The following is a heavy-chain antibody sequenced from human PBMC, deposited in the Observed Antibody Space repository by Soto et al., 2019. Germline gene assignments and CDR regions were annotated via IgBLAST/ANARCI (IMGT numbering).Heavy chain of an antibody. CDR3: ARFGSPHKTKVARPGPGRMDV. Sequence: ASVKVSCKASGGTFSSYAISWVRQAPGQGLEWMGGIIPIFGTANYAQQFQGRVTITADESTSTAYMELSSLRSEDTAVYYCARFGSPHKTKVARPGPGRMDVWGQGTTVTVSS. J-gene: IGHJ6*02. CDR1: GGTFSSYA. CDR2: IIPIFGTA. D-gene: IGHD6-6*01. V-gene: IGHV1-69*13.